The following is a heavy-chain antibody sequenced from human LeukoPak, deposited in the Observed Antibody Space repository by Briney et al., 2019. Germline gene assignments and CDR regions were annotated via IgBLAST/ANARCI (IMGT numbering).Heavy chain of an antibody. D-gene: IGHD6-19*01. CDR3: ASLYSSGWEGYFQH. CDR2: IYPGDSDT. Sequence: GESLKISCKGSRYSFTSHWMGSMRQMPGKGLEWMGIIYPGDSDTRYSPSFQGQVTISADKSISTAYLQWSGLKASGSAMHYCASLYSSGWEGYFQHWGQGTLVAVSS. J-gene: IGHJ1*01. CDR1: RYSFTSHW. V-gene: IGHV5-51*01.